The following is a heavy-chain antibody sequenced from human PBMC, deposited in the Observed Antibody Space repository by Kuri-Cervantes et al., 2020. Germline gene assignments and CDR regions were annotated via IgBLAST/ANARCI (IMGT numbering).Heavy chain of an antibody. D-gene: IGHD3-3*01. V-gene: IGHV1-24*01. Sequence: ASVKVSCKVSGYTLTELSMHWVRQAPGKGLEWMGGFDPEDGETIYAQKFQGRVTMTRNTSTNTAYMELSSLRSEDTAVYYCAAGFWSGYSYYYYYMDVWGKGTTVTVSS. J-gene: IGHJ6*03. CDR2: FDPEDGET. CDR3: AAGFWSGYSYYYYYMDV. CDR1: GYTLTELS.